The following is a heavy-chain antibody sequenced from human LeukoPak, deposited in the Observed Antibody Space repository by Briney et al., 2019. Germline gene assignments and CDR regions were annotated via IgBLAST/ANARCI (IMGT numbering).Heavy chain of an antibody. D-gene: IGHD1-26*01. V-gene: IGHV3-30*18. CDR2: ISYDGSNK. CDR3: ANLIVGATQQRFDY. CDR1: GFTFSSYG. Sequence: GGSLRLSCAASGFTFSSYGMHWVRQAPGKGLEWAAVISYDGSNKYYADSVKGRFTISRDNSKNTLYLQMNSLRAEDTAVYYCANLIVGATQQRFDYWGQGTLVTVSS. J-gene: IGHJ4*02.